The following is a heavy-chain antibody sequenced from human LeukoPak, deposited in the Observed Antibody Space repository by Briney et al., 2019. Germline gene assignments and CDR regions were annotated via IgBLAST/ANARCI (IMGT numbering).Heavy chain of an antibody. Sequence: PSETLSLTCTVSGGSISSGSYSWSWIRQPAGKGLEWIGRIYTSGSTNYNPSLKSRVTISVDTSKNQFSLKLSSVTAADTAVYYCARVERGSSPSYYYYYMDVWGKGTTVTVSS. CDR1: GGSISSGSYS. V-gene: IGHV4-61*02. CDR2: IYTSGST. J-gene: IGHJ6*03. CDR3: ARVERGSSPSYYYYYMDV. D-gene: IGHD6-6*01.